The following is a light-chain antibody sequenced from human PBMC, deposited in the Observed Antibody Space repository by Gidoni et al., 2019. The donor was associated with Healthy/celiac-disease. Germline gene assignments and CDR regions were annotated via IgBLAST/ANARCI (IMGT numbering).Light chain of an antibody. CDR1: SSNIGSNY. V-gene: IGLV1-47*01. J-gene: IGLJ3*02. CDR3: AAWDDSLGRV. CDR2: RNN. Sequence: QSVLTQPPSASRTPGQRVTISCSGSSSNIGSNYVYWYQQLPGTAPKLLIYRNNQRPSGVPDRLSGSKSGTAASLAISGLRSEDEADYYCAAWDDSLGRVFGGGTKLTVL.